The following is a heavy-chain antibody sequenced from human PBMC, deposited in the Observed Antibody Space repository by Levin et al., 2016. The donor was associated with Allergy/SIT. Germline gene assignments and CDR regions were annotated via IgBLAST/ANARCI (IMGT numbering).Heavy chain of an antibody. CDR2: IYYSEST. CDR1: GDPISSSVYY. D-gene: IGHD6-13*01. Sequence: GSLRLSCTVSGDPISSSVYYWGWIRQPPGKGLEWIGNIYYSESTHYNPSLERRVTISVDTSKNQFSLKVSSVTAADTAIYYCARPARRSSFPWFDLWGQGTLVTVSS. V-gene: IGHV4-39*01. CDR3: ARPARRSSFPWFDL. J-gene: IGHJ5*02.